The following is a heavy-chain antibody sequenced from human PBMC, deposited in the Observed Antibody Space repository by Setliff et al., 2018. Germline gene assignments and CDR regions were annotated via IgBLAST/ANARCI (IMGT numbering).Heavy chain of an antibody. Sequence: PSETLSLTCAVSGYSISSGYYWGWIRQPPGKGLEWIGEIYHSGSTNYNPSLKSRVTISVDKSKNQFSLKLSAVTAADTAVYYCARVGVLWFGELLGAFDIWGQGTMVTVSS. CDR2: IYHSGST. CDR3: ARVGVLWFGELLGAFDI. D-gene: IGHD3-10*01. CDR1: GYSISSGYY. V-gene: IGHV4-38-2*01. J-gene: IGHJ3*02.